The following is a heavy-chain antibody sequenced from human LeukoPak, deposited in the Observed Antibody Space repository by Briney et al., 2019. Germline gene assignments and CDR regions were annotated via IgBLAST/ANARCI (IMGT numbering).Heavy chain of an antibody. D-gene: IGHD7-27*01. J-gene: IGHJ4*02. V-gene: IGHV3-30*04. Sequence: GGSLRLSCAASGFTFSSYAMHWVRQAPGKGLEWVAVISYDGSNKYYADSVKGRFTISRDNSKNSLYLQMNSLRTEDTALYYCAKDPGDYWGQGTLVTVSS. CDR2: ISYDGSNK. CDR3: AKDPGDY. CDR1: GFTFSSYA.